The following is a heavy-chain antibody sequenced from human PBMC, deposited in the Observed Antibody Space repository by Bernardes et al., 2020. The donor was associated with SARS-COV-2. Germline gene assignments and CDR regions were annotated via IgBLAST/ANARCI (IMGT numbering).Heavy chain of an antibody. CDR1: GGSISSHY. V-gene: IGHV4-59*11. CDR2: IYYSGST. Sequence: SETLSLTCTVSGGSISSHYWSWIRQPPGKGLEWIGYVWIGYIYYSGSTNYNPSLKSRVTLSVDTSKNQFSLKMSSVTAADTAVYYCAFGNLEWVYDYWGQGTLVTVSS. D-gene: IGHD3-3*01. CDR3: AFGNLEWVYDY. J-gene: IGHJ4*02.